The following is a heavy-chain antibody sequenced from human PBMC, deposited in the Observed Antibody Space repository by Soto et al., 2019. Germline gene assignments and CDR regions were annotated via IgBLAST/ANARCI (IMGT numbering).Heavy chain of an antibody. D-gene: IGHD3-16*02. CDR2: IIPIFGTA. J-gene: IGHJ5*02. CDR1: GGTFSSYA. Sequence: SVKVSCKASGGTFSSYAISWVLQAPGQGLEWMGGIIPIFGTANYAQKFQGRVTITADESTSTAYMELSSLRSEDTAVYYCARDGGETPGQSIMITFGGVIAWGQGTLVTVSS. CDR3: ARDGGETPGQSIMITFGGVIA. V-gene: IGHV1-69*13.